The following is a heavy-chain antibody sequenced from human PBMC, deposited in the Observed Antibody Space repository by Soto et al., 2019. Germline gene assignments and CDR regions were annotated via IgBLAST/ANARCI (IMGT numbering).Heavy chain of an antibody. D-gene: IGHD6-19*01. J-gene: IGHJ2*01. Sequence: EVQLVESGGGLVQPGGSLRLSCAVSGFTVSTNYMSWVRQAPGKGLEWVSVIYSGGSTYYADSVKGRFTISRDTSKLYLQMSSLRAEDTAVYYCAKKGYSSGYWYFDLWGRGTLVTVSS. CDR2: IYSGGST. CDR1: GFTVSTNY. V-gene: IGHV3-66*01. CDR3: AKKGYSSGYWYFDL.